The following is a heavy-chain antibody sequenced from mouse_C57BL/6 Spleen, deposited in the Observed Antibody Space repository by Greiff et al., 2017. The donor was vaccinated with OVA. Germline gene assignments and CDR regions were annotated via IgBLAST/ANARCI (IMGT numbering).Heavy chain of an antibody. J-gene: IGHJ2*01. CDR1: GYAFSSSW. V-gene: IGHV1-82*01. CDR2: IYPGDGDT. CDR3: AREGYGSSYDFDY. D-gene: IGHD1-1*01. Sequence: QVQLQQSGPELVKPGASVKISCKASGYAFSSSWMNWVKQRPGKGLEWIGRIYPGDGDTNYNGKFKGKATLTADESSSTAYMQLSSLTSEDSAVYFCAREGYGSSYDFDYWGQGTTLTVSS.